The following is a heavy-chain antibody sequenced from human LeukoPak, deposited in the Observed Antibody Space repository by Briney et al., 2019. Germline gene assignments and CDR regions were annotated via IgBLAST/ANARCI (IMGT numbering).Heavy chain of an antibody. CDR3: ARTAAVTTSLPGN. V-gene: IGHV1-2*02. CDR2: INPNSGDT. Sequence: ASVKVSCKSSGYTFTGYYIHWVRQAPGQGLEWMGWINPNSGDTNYAQKFQGRVTMTRDTSISTAYMELSRLRSDDTAIYYCARTAAVTTSLPGNWGQGNLVTVSS. J-gene: IGHJ4*02. CDR1: GYTFTGYY. D-gene: IGHD4-17*01.